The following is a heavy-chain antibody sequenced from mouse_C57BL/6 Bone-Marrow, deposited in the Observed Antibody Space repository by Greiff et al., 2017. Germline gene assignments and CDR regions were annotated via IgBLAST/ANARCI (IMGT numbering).Heavy chain of an antibody. CDR3: ARHGYVYYAMDY. CDR2: INRDGGST. J-gene: IGHJ4*01. Sequence: EVMLVESGRGLVQPGASLKLSCESNEYEFPSPDMSWVRKTPEKRLELVAAINRDGGSTYYPDTMERPFIISRANTTKTLYLQMSSLRSEDTALCYCARHGYVYYAMDYWGQGTSDTVSA. CDR1: EYEFPSPD. V-gene: IGHV5-2*01. D-gene: IGHD2-2*01.